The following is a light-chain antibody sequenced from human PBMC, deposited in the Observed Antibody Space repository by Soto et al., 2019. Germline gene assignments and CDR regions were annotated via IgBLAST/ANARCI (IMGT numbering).Light chain of an antibody. Sequence: EIVLTQSPATLSLSPGERATLSRRASQSVGTYLAWYQQKPGQAPRLLIYDASNRATGIPARFSGSGSGTDFTLTISSLEPEDFAVYYCQQRSNWPRTFGQGTRLEIK. CDR3: QQRSNWPRT. CDR1: QSVGTY. J-gene: IGKJ5*01. CDR2: DAS. V-gene: IGKV3-11*01.